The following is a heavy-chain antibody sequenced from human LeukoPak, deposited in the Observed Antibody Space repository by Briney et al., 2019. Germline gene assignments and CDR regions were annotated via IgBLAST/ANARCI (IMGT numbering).Heavy chain of an antibody. J-gene: IGHJ3*02. CDR2: IYYSGST. V-gene: IGHV4-59*01. CDR3: ARVSGDAFDI. CDR1: GGSISSYY. Sequence: SETLSLTCTVSGGSISSYYWSWIRQPPGKGLEWIGYIYYSGSTNYNPSLKSRVTTSVDTSKNQFSLKLSSVTAADTAVYYCARVSGDAFDIWGQGTMVTVSS.